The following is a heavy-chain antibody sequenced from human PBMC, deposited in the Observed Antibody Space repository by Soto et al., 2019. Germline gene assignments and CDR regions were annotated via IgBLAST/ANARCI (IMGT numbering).Heavy chain of an antibody. D-gene: IGHD3-3*02. CDR1: GFRFGSYG. V-gene: IGHV3-23*01. Sequence: EVRLLESGGGLVQPGGSLRLSCVASGFRFGSYGMDWVRLAPGKGLEWVSAINGSGVNTYYADSVKGRFTISRDNSKNTLFLQMNSLRAEDTAIYYCAKELGHAKPFDSWGQGTLVTVSS. CDR2: INGSGVNT. J-gene: IGHJ4*02. CDR3: AKELGHAKPFDS.